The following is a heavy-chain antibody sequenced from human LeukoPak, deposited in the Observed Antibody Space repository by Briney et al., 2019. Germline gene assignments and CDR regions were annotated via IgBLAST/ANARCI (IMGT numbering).Heavy chain of an antibody. Sequence: ASVKVSCTASGYTFTGYYMHWVRQAPGQGLEWMGWINPNSGGTNYAQKFQGRVTMTWDTSISTAYMELSRLRSDDTAVYYCASHIIGYCSSTSCYELDYWGQGTLVTVSS. CDR3: ASHIIGYCSSTSCYELDY. CDR1: GYTFTGYY. J-gene: IGHJ4*02. D-gene: IGHD2-2*01. CDR2: INPNSGGT. V-gene: IGHV1-2*02.